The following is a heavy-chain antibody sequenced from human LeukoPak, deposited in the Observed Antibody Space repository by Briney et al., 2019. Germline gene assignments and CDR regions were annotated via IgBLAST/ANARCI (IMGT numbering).Heavy chain of an antibody. CDR2: IIPIFGTA. CDR3: ASRRGVVPAAPFDY. J-gene: IGHJ4*02. V-gene: IGHV1-69*13. D-gene: IGHD2-2*01. Sequence: GASVKVSCKASGGTFSSYAISWVRQAPGQGLEWMGGIIPIFGTANYAQKFPGRVTITADESTSTAYMELSSLRSEDTAVYYCASRRGVVPAAPFDYWGQGTLVTVSS. CDR1: GGTFSSYA.